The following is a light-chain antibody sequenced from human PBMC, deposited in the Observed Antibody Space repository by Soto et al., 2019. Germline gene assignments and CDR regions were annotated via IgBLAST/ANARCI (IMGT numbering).Light chain of an antibody. V-gene: IGLV8-61*01. CDR1: SGSVSTSYY. CDR2: STN. J-gene: IGLJ3*02. CDR3: VLYMGSGIWV. Sequence: QTVVTQEPSFSVSPGRTVTLTCGLSSGSVSTSYYPSWYQQTPGQAPRTLIYSTNTRSSGVPDRFSGSIHGNKAALTITGAQADDESDYYCVLYMGSGIWVFGGGTQLTVL.